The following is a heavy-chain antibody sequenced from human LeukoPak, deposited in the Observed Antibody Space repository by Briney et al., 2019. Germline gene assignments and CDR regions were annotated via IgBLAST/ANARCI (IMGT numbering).Heavy chain of an antibody. Sequence: GGSLRLSCAASGLTFSNAWMSWVRQAPGKGLEWVGRIKSKTDGGTTDYAAPVKGRFTISRDDSKNTLYLQMNSLKTEDTAVYYCTTLTMVRGVLDYWGQGTLVTVSS. CDR2: IKSKTDGGTT. V-gene: IGHV3-15*01. CDR1: GLTFSNAW. J-gene: IGHJ4*02. CDR3: TTLTMVRGVLDY. D-gene: IGHD3-10*01.